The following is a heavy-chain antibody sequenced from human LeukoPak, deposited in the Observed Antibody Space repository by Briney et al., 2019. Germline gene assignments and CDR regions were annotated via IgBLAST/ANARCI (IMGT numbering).Heavy chain of an antibody. J-gene: IGHJ4*02. D-gene: IGHD1-20*01. CDR3: ARDSSFYNWKTDSNYDY. CDR2: ISAYNGNT. V-gene: IGHV1-18*01. CDR1: GYTFTSYG. Sequence: ASVKASCKASGYTFTSYGISWVRQAPGQGLEWMGWISAYNGNTNYAQKLQGRVTMTTDTSTSTAYMELRSLRSDDTAVYYCARDSSFYNWKTDSNYDYWGQGTLVTVSS.